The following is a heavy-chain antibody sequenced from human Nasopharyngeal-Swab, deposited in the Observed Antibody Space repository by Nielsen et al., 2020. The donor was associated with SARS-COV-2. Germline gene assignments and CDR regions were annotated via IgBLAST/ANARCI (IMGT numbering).Heavy chain of an antibody. CDR2: TWYRSKCNY. CDR1: GDTFTNDRAP. D-gene: IGHD6-13*01. Sequence: LRLSCATSGDTFTNDRAPWSWIRQSPSIGLEWLVRTWYRSKCNYDYATSLSARLTVSPDTAKNQLSLHLNSVTPDDTAVCYCARIQQQLPGVVWGQGTMVIVSS. V-gene: IGHV6-1*01. J-gene: IGHJ3*01. CDR3: ARIQQQLPGVV.